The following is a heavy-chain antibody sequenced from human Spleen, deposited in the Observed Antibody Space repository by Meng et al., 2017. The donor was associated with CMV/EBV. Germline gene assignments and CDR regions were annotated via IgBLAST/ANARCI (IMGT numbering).Heavy chain of an antibody. V-gene: IGHV4-34*01. CDR3: AATRNELRFLEWLRGYQFDY. CDR1: GGSFSSSY. D-gene: IGHD3-3*01. CDR2: INHSGGT. Sequence: SQTLSLTCAVYGGSFSSSYWSWFRQPPGKGLEWIGEINHSGGTNDNPSFKSRVTMSVDTSKNQFSLKLSSVTAADTAVYYCAATRNELRFLEWLRGYQFDYWGQGTLVTVSS. J-gene: IGHJ4*02.